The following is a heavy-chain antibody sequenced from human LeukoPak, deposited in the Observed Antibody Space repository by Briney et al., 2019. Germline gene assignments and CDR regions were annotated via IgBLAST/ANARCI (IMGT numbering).Heavy chain of an antibody. D-gene: IGHD6-19*01. V-gene: IGHV3-21*01. J-gene: IGHJ4*02. CDR2: ISGSSTYI. Sequence: PGGSLRLSCAASGFTFSSYSMNGVRQAPGKGLEWVSSISGSSTYIYYADSVKGRFTISRDNAKNSLYLQMNSLRAEDTAVYYCARYSSGSQFDYWGQGTLVTVSS. CDR1: GFTFSSYS. CDR3: ARYSSGSQFDY.